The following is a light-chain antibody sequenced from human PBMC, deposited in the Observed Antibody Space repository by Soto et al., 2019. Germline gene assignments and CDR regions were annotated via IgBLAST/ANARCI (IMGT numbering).Light chain of an antibody. CDR2: DVN. V-gene: IGLV2-14*03. CDR3: SSYTSSSTPFV. J-gene: IGLJ1*01. Sequence: QSALTQPASVSGSPGQSITISCTGTSSDVGRYNYVSWYQQHPGKAPKVMIYDVNNRPSGVSNRFSGSKSGNTASVTISGLQAEDEAHYYCSSYTSSSTPFVFGTGTKLTVL. CDR1: SSDVGRYNY.